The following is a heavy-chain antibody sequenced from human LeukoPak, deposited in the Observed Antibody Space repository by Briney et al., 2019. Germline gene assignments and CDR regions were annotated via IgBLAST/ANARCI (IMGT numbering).Heavy chain of an antibody. CDR2: IYYSGST. Sequence: SETLSLTCTVSGGSISSYYWSWIRQPPGKGLEWIGYIYYSGSTNYNPSLKSRATISVDTSKNQFSLKLSSVTAADTAVYYCAAGGGNTGWFDPWGQGTLVTVSS. CDR3: AAGGGNTGWFDP. J-gene: IGHJ5*02. V-gene: IGHV4-59*01. CDR1: GGSISSYY. D-gene: IGHD4-23*01.